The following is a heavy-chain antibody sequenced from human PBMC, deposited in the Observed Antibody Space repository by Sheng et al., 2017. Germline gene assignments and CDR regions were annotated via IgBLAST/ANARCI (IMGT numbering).Heavy chain of an antibody. J-gene: IGHJ4*02. CDR2: SLTVGTP. CDR3: ARDQGDGYNYKAFDY. D-gene: IGHD5-12*01. V-gene: IGHV4-59*11. CDR1: VTPSVVTT. Sequence: QVQLQESGPGLVKAFRRPCPSPALSLVTPSVVTTGAGSGSPQGRDWSGLGISLTVGTPTTTPPSESRVTISVDTSKNQFSLKLSSVTAADTAVYYCARDQGDGYNYKAFDYWGQGTLVTVSS.